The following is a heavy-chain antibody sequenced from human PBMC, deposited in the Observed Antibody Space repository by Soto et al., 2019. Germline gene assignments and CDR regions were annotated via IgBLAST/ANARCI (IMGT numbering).Heavy chain of an antibody. CDR3: AKDIVAVGGYETFDF. D-gene: IGHD5-12*01. CDR1: GFTFSNFA. J-gene: IGHJ4*01. CDR2: ISGSGGST. Sequence: EVQLSQSGGGLVQPGGSLRLSCAASGFTFSNFAMRWVRQAPGKGLEWVSDISGSGGSTYYAESVKGRFTISRDNSKNTLFLQMNSRRVEDTAVYYCAKDIVAVGGYETFDFWGHGTMVTVSS. V-gene: IGHV3-23*01.